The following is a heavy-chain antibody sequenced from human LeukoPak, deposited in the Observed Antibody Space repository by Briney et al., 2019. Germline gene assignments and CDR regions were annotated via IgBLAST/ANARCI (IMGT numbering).Heavy chain of an antibody. CDR3: AKAAPYQLLSLDY. CDR1: GFTFSSYA. V-gene: IGHV3-23*01. CDR2: ISGSGGNT. J-gene: IGHJ4*02. Sequence: GGSLRLSCAASGFTFSSYAMSWVRQAPGKGLEWVSGISGSGGNTYYAGSVKGRFTISRDNSKNTLYLQMNSLRAEDTAVYYCAKAAPYQLLSLDYWGQGTLVTVSS. D-gene: IGHD2-2*01.